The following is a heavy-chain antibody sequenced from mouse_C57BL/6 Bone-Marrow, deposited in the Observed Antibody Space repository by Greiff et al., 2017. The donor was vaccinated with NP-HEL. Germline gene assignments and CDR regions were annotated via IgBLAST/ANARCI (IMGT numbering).Heavy chain of an antibody. CDR3: ARDSPYYGSSCYFDY. J-gene: IGHJ2*01. V-gene: IGHV3-3*01. CDR1: GFSINSDCY. Sequence: EVKLMESGPSLVRPSQTLSLTCTVTGFSINSDCYWIWIRQFPGNKLEYIGYTFYSGITYYNPSLESRTYITRDTSKNQFSLKLSSVTTEDTATYYCARDSPYYGSSCYFDYWGQGTTLTVSS. CDR2: TFYSGIT. D-gene: IGHD1-1*01.